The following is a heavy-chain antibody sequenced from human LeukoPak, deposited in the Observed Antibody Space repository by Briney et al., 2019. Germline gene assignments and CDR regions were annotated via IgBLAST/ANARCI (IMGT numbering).Heavy chain of an antibody. CDR3: AKGLGRYDSSGYYQD. CDR2: ISGSGGST. V-gene: IGHV3-23*01. CDR1: GFTFSTFA. J-gene: IGHJ4*02. Sequence: GGSLRLSCAASGFTFSTFAMSWVRQAPGKGLEWVSAISGSGGSTFSADSVQGRFTISRDNSKNTLYLQMNSLRAEDTAIYYCAKGLGRYDSSGYYQDWGQGTLVTVSS. D-gene: IGHD3-22*01.